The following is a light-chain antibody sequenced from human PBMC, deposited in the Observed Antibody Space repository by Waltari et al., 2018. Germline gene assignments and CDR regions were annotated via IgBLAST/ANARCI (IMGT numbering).Light chain of an antibody. V-gene: IGKV1-5*03. CDR2: RAS. CDR1: QSISDW. J-gene: IGKJ1*01. Sequence: DIQMTQSPSTLSASVGDRVTITCRASQSISDWLAWYQQKPGKAPKLLIYRASSSVGGVPSRFSGRGSGTEFTLTIAGLQPDDFATYYCQQYQSYWTFGQGTKVEIK. CDR3: QQYQSYWT.